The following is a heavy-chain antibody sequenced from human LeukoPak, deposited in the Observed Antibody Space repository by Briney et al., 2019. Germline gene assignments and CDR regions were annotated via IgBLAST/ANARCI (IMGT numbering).Heavy chain of an antibody. Sequence: KPSETLSLTCAVYGGSFSGYYWSWICQPPGKGLEWIGEINHSGSTNYNPSLKSRVTISVDTSKNQFSLKLSSVTAADTAVYYCARLSYCGGDCYYYYYYYMDVWGKGTTVTVSS. CDR2: INHSGST. CDR3: ARLSYCGGDCYYYYYYYMDV. J-gene: IGHJ6*03. CDR1: GGSFSGYY. D-gene: IGHD2-21*02. V-gene: IGHV4-34*01.